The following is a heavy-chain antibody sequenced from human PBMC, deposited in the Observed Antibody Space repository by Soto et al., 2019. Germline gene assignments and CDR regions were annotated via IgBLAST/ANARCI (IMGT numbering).Heavy chain of an antibody. Sequence: EVQLVESGGGLVQPGGSLRLSCAASGFTFSDYSMNWVRQAPGKGLEWVSYIDSVGRTTHYADSGKGRFIISRDNAKASLYLQMNSLRAEDTAVYYCAWDGHSPMVELDCWGQGTLVTVSS. J-gene: IGHJ4*02. CDR3: AWDGHSPMVELDC. D-gene: IGHD3-10*01. CDR1: GFTFSDYS. CDR2: IDSVGRTT. V-gene: IGHV3-48*01.